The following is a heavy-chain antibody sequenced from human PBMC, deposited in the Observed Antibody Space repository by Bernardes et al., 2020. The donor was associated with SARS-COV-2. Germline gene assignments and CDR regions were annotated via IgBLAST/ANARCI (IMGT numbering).Heavy chain of an antibody. CDR1: GGSFRGYY. V-gene: IGHV4-34*01. J-gene: IGHJ6*02. CDR3: ASGFGYSSYSPKYGMDV. D-gene: IGHD5-18*01. Sequence: SETMSLTCAVYGGSFRGYYWSWTREPPAKGLEWMGEINPSGSTNYHPSLQSRVTISVDTSKNQVSLKLSSVTAADTAVYYCASGFGYSSYSPKYGMDVWGQGTTVTVSS. CDR2: INPSGST.